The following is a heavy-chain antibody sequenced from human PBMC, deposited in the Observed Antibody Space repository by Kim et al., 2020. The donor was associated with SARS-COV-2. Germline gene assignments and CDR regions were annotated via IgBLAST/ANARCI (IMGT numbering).Heavy chain of an antibody. CDR1: GGSISSSSYY. J-gene: IGHJ5*02. V-gene: IGHV4-39*05. CDR2: IYYSGST. D-gene: IGHD3-22*01. Sequence: SETPSLTCTVSGGSISSSSYYWGWIRQPPGKGLEWIGSIYYSGSTYYNPSLKSRVTISVDTSKNQFSLKLSSVTAADTAVYYCARGLTMIVVVIPGGWFDPWVQGTLVTVSS. CDR3: ARGLTMIVVVIPGGWFDP.